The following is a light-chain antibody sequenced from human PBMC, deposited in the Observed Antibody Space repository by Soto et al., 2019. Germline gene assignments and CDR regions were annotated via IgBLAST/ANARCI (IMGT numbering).Light chain of an antibody. J-gene: IGKJ2*01. Sequence: DIVMTQSPDSLAVSLGERATINCKSSQSVLYSSNNKNYLAWYQQEPGQPPKLLIYWASTRESGVPDRFSGTGAGTDFTLTISSMQAEDAAVYYCQQYYSTPHTFGQGTKLEIK. CDR2: WAS. CDR1: QSVLYSSNNKNY. V-gene: IGKV4-1*01. CDR3: QQYYSTPHT.